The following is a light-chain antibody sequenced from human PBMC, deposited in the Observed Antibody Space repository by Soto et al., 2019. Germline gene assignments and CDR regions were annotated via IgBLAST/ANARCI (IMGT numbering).Light chain of an antibody. V-gene: IGLV2-14*01. Sequence: QSALSQPPSASGSPGQSVTISCTGSSSDVGGYNFVSWYQHLPGKAPKLMIYEVSYRPSGVSNRFSGSKSGNTASLTISGLQAEDEADYYCSSYTSSSTGVFGGGTKLTVL. J-gene: IGLJ2*01. CDR3: SSYTSSSTGV. CDR1: SSDVGGYNF. CDR2: EVS.